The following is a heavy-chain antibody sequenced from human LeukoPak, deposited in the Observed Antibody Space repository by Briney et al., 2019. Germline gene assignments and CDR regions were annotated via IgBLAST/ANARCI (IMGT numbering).Heavy chain of an antibody. Sequence: GGSLRLSCAASGFTSSDHWMSWLRQAPGKGLEWVANINKDGSAKSYVDSVKGRFTISRDNAKNSLYLQMNSLRAEDTAIYYCANPRGSRGFFDSWGQGTLVTVFS. D-gene: IGHD6-25*01. CDR1: GFTSSDHW. CDR3: ANPRGSRGFFDS. CDR2: INKDGSAK. V-gene: IGHV3-7*03. J-gene: IGHJ4*02.